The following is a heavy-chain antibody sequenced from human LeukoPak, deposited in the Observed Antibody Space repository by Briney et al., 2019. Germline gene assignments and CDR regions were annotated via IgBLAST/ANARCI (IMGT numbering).Heavy chain of an antibody. D-gene: IGHD2-21*02. V-gene: IGHV3-73*01. CDR2: IRSKANSYAT. CDR1: GFSLSGSA. Sequence: GGSLRLSCAASGFSLSGSAMHWVRQASGKGLEWVGRIRSKANSYATTYAASVKGRFTISRDDSQNTAYLQMNSLQTEDAAVYYCARQGVAYCGGDCHCSDSTFDYWGQGTLVTVSS. J-gene: IGHJ4*02. CDR3: ARQGVAYCGGDCHCSDSTFDY.